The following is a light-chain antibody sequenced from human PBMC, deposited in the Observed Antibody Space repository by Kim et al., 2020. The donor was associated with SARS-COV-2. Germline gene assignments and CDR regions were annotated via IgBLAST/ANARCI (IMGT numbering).Light chain of an antibody. Sequence: SNFLSWFQQKPEQAPRLLIYGASTRATGIPVRFSGSGSGTEFTLTISSLQPEDFALYYCQQDHITPYSFGQGTKLEI. V-gene: IGKV3D-7*01. CDR3: QQDHITPYS. J-gene: IGKJ2*03. CDR1: SNF. CDR2: GAS.